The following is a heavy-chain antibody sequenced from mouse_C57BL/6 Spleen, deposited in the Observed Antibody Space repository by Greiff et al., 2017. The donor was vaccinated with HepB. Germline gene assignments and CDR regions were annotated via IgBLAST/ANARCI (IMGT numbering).Heavy chain of an antibody. V-gene: IGHV1-59*01. J-gene: IGHJ2*01. Sequence: QVQLQQPGAELVRPGTSVKLSCKASGYTFTSYWMHWVKQRPGQGLEWIGVIDPSDSYTNYNQKFKGKATLTVDTSSSTAYMQLSSLTSENSAVYYWERPPPYYRNLDYGGKGTTLTVSS. CDR3: ERPPPYYRNLDY. CDR2: IDPSDSYT. D-gene: IGHD2-12*01. CDR1: GYTFTSYW.